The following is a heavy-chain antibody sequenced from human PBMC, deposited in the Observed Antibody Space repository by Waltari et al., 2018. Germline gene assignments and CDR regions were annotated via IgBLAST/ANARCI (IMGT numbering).Heavy chain of an antibody. CDR2: IKSKTDGGTT. J-gene: IGHJ6*03. CDR3: TTDLRGSSTSPYYYYYMDV. V-gene: IGHV3-15*01. CDR1: GFTFSNAW. D-gene: IGHD2-2*01. Sequence: EVQLVESGGGLVKPGGSLRLSCAASGFTFSNAWMSWVRQAPGKGLEWVGRIKSKTDGGTTDYAAPVKGRFTISRDDSKNTLYLQMNSLKTEDTAVYYCTTDLRGSSTSPYYYYYMDVWGKGTTVTISS.